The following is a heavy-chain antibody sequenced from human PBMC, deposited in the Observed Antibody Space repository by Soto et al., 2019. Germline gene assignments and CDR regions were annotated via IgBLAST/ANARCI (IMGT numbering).Heavy chain of an antibody. J-gene: IGHJ6*02. V-gene: IGHV3-74*01. CDR1: GFTFSSNW. CDR3: ARQVNYGLDV. CDR2: INSDASTK. Sequence: EVQLVESGGGLVQPGGSLRLSCAASGFTFSSNWLHWVHQAPGKGLVWVSRINSDASTKTYADSVKGRFTISRDNTKNTLYLQMNSLTAEDTAVYYCARQVNYGLDVWGQGTTVPVSS.